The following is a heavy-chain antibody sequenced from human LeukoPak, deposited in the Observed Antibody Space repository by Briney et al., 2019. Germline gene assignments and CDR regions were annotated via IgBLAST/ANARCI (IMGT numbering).Heavy chain of an antibody. Sequence: GGSLRLSCAASGFTFSSYVMSWVRQAPGKGLEWVSSISNSGGSTYYADSVKGRFTISRDNSKNTLYLQMNSLRAEDTAVYYCARALAAAAPFDYWGQGTLVTVSS. V-gene: IGHV3-23*01. CDR2: ISNSGGST. CDR1: GFTFSSYV. CDR3: ARALAAAAPFDY. D-gene: IGHD6-13*01. J-gene: IGHJ4*02.